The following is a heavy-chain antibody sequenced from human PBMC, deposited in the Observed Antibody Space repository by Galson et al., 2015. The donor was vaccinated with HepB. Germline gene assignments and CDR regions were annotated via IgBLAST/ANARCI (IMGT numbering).Heavy chain of an antibody. CDR3: AGFSRDYVLRRFDY. J-gene: IGHJ4*02. D-gene: IGHD4-17*01. CDR2: ISAYNGNT. CDR1: GYTFTSYG. Sequence: SVKVSCKASGYTFTSYGISWVRQAPGQGLEWMGWISAYNGNTNYAQKLQGRVTMTTDTSTSTAYMELRSLRSDDTAVYYCAGFSRDYVLRRFDYWGQGTLVTVSS. V-gene: IGHV1-18*04.